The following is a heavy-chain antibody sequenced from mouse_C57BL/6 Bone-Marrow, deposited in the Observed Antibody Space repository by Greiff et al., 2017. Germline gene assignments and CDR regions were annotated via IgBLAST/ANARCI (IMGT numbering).Heavy chain of an antibody. J-gene: IGHJ2*01. CDR3: AGSGPLGRGFDY. V-gene: IGHV1-55*01. Sequence: QVQLQQPGAELVKPGASVKMSCKASGYTFTSYWITWVKQRPGQGLEWIGNIYPTSGRTNYNEKFKGKAILTVDTSSNTAYMQLSRLTSEDSAVFSCAGSGPLGRGFDYWGQGTTLTVSS. CDR2: IYPTSGRT. CDR1: GYTFTSYW. D-gene: IGHD4-1*01.